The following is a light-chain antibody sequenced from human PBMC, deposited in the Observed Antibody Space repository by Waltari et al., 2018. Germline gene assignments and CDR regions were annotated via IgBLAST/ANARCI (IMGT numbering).Light chain of an antibody. CDR2: GAS. CDR1: QSIARN. V-gene: IGKV3-15*01. Sequence: EVLMTQSPATLSVSPGERATLSCRASQSIARNLAWYQQKPGQAPRLLIYGASTRATGVPDRFSVSGSGTEFTLTISSLQSEDFAVYYCQQYNNWRTFGQGTKVEIK. CDR3: QQYNNWRT. J-gene: IGKJ2*01.